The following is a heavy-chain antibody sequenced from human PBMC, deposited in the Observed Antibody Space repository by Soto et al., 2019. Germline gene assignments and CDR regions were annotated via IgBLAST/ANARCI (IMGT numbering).Heavy chain of an antibody. CDR2: IYYNGST. V-gene: IGHV4-61*01. J-gene: IGHJ4*02. CDR1: AASVSSGRFN. CDR3: ARDIRGYSRAFDY. D-gene: IGHD5-18*01. Sequence: PSETLSLTYNFSAASVSSGRFNWNWIRQPPGKGLEWIGYIYYNGSTNYNPSLKSRVTISIDTSKNQFSLRLTSLIAADTAVYYCARDIRGYSRAFDYWGQG.